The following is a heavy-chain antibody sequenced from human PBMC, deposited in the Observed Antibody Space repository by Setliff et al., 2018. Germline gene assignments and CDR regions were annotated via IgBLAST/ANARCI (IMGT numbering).Heavy chain of an antibody. V-gene: IGHV3-7*04. CDR3: ARGGYSYGY. CDR2: IKQDGSET. Sequence: LRLSCAASGFTFSTFWMSWVRQAPEKGLEWVANIKQDGSETYYVDSVKGRFTISRDNPNNSLYLQMNNLRAEDTAVYYCARGGYSYGYWGHGTLVTVSS. J-gene: IGHJ4*01. CDR1: GFTFSTFW. D-gene: IGHD5-18*01.